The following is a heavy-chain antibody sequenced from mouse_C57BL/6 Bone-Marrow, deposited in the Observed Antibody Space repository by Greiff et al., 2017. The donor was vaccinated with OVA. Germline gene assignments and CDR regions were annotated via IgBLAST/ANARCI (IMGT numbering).Heavy chain of an antibody. J-gene: IGHJ3*01. CDR2: INPSTGGT. Sequence: EVQLQQSGPELVKPGASVKISCKASGYSFTGYYMNWVKQSPEKSLEWIGEINPSTGGTTYNQKFKAKATLTVDKSSSTAYMQLKSLTSEDSAVYYCARGGTSPFAYRGQGTLVTVSA. CDR3: ARGGTSPFAY. D-gene: IGHD4-1*01. V-gene: IGHV1-42*01. CDR1: GYSFTGYY.